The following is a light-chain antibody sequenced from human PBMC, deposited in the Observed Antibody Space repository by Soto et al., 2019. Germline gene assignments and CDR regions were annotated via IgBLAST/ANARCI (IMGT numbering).Light chain of an antibody. V-gene: IGKV1-5*01. Sequence: DIQMTQSPSTLSASVGDRVTITCRASQSISSWLAWYQQKPGKAPKLLIYDASSLEGGVPSRFSGSGSGTEFPLAISSLQPDDFATYYCQQYNSYSPWTFGQGTKVEIK. CDR3: QQYNSYSPWT. J-gene: IGKJ1*01. CDR1: QSISSW. CDR2: DAS.